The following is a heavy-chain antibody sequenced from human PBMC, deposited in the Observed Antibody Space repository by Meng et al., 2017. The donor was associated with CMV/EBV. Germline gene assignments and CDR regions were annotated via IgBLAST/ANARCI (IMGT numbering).Heavy chain of an antibody. Sequence: GESLKISCAASGFTFSSYSMNWVRQAPGKGLEWVSSISSSSSYIYYADSLKGRFTISRDNAKNSLYLQMNSLRAEDTAVYYCARERQWPSPGGWFDPWGQGTLVTVSS. D-gene: IGHD6-19*01. J-gene: IGHJ5*02. CDR3: ARERQWPSPGGWFDP. V-gene: IGHV3-21*01. CDR1: GFTFSSYS. CDR2: ISSSSSYI.